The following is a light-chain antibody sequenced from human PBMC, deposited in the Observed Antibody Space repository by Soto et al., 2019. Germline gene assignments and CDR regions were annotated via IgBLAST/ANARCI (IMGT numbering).Light chain of an antibody. CDR3: QAYGSSPPVT. V-gene: IGKV3-20*01. CDR1: QSVSSNY. Sequence: ETVLTQSPGTLSLSPGETGTLSCRASQSVSSNYLAWYQQKPGQAPSLLIYGASSRATGIPDRFSGSGSGTDFTLTISRLEPEDFAVYYCQAYGSSPPVTFGQGTRLEI. J-gene: IGKJ5*01. CDR2: GAS.